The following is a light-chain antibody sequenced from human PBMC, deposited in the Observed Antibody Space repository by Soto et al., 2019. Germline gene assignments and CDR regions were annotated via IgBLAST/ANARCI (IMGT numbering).Light chain of an antibody. CDR3: QQYGSSSSWT. CDR2: GAS. V-gene: IGKV3-20*01. J-gene: IGKJ1*01. Sequence: EIVLTQSPGMLSLSPGERATLSCRASQSVRSSYLAWYQQKPGQAPRLLIYGASSRATGIPDRFSGSGSGTDFTLTISRLEPEDFAVYYCQQYGSSSSWTFGQGTQVEIK. CDR1: QSVRSSY.